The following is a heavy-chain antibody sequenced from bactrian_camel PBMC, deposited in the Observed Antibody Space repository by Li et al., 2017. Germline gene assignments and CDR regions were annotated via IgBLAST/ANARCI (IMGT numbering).Heavy chain of an antibody. Sequence: HVQLVESGGGLVQPGGSLRLSCAASGFTFSSDYMSWVRLTPGKGLEWLSSISGDGKNTVYPDSVRGRFTISRDNAQNTVYLQMNSLKPEDTAMYYCAADFGSPFRSPPKSTIDWLDETEYNVWGQGTQVTVS. CDR1: GFTFSSDY. D-gene: IGHD5*01. CDR2: ISGDGKNT. V-gene: IGHV3-2*01. CDR3: AADFGSPFRSPPKSTIDWLDETEYNV. J-gene: IGHJ4*01.